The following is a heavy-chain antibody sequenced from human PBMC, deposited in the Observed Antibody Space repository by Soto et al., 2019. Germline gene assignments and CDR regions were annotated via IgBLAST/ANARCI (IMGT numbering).Heavy chain of an antibody. V-gene: IGHV3-7*01. D-gene: IGHD2-21*01. CDR2: IKQDGSER. CDR3: ASARHIGP. CDR1: GYTFGNYW. J-gene: IGHJ5*02. Sequence: LRLSCAASGYTFGNYWMSWVRQAPGKGPEWVANIKQDGSERNYVDSVKGRFTISRDNAENSLYLQMNSLRVEDTGVYYCASARHIGPWGQGTLVTVSS.